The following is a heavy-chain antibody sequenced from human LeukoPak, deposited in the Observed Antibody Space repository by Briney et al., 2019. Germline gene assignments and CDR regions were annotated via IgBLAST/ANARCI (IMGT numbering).Heavy chain of an antibody. CDR2: ISYDGSNK. D-gene: IGHD4-17*01. CDR3: AKDQGDDYGDLNWFDP. Sequence: GGSLRLSCAASGFTFSSYAMHWVRQAPGKGLEWVAVISYDGSNKYYADSVKGRFTISRDNSKNTLYLQMNSLRAEDTAVYYCAKDQGDDYGDLNWFDPWGQGTLVTVSS. J-gene: IGHJ5*02. V-gene: IGHV3-30-3*01. CDR1: GFTFSSYA.